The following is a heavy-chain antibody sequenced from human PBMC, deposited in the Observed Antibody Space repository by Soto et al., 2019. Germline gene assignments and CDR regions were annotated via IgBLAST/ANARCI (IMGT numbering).Heavy chain of an antibody. D-gene: IGHD3-10*01. Sequence: QVQLQESGPGLVKPSETLSLTCTVSGSSISSYYWSWIRQPPGKGLEWIGYIYYSGSTNYNPSLKSRVTISVDTSKNQFSLKLSSVTAADTAVYYCARDLNFGAFDIWGQGTMVTVSS. CDR3: ARDLNFGAFDI. J-gene: IGHJ3*02. CDR1: GSSISSYY. CDR2: IYYSGST. V-gene: IGHV4-59*01.